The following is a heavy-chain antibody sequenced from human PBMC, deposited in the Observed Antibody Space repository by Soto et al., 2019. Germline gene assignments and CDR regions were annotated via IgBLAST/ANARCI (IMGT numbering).Heavy chain of an antibody. D-gene: IGHD5-18*01. CDR1: GGSISSYY. CDR3: ARAGSGYSYGYHDY. J-gene: IGHJ4*02. Sequence: SETLSLTCTVSGGSISSYYWSWIRQPPGKGLEWIGYIYYSGSTNYNPSLKSRVTISVDTSKNQFSLKLSSVTAADTAVYYCARAGSGYSYGYHDYWGQGTLVTVSS. CDR2: IYYSGST. V-gene: IGHV4-59*01.